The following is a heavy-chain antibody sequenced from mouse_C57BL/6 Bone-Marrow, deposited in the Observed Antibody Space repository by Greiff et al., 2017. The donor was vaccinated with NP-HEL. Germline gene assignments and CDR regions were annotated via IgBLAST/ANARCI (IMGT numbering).Heavy chain of an antibody. J-gene: IGHJ3*01. CDR1: GFNINDYY. D-gene: IGHD2-3*01. CDR2: IDPEDGDT. V-gene: IGHV14-1*01. CDR3: ARWLLAWFAY. Sequence: VQLQQSGAELVRPGASVKLSCTASGFNINDYYMHWVKQRPEQGLEWIGRIDPEDGDTEYAPKFQGKATMTADTSSNTAYLQLSSLTSEDTAVYYCARWLLAWFAYWGQGTLVTVSA.